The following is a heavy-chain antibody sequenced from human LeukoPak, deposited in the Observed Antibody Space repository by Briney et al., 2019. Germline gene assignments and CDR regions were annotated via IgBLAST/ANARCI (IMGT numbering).Heavy chain of an antibody. Sequence: PGRSLRLSCAASGFTFSSYGMHWVRQAPGKGLEWVAVISYDGSNKYYADSVKGRFTISRDNSKNTLYLQMNSLRAEDTAVYYCAREPSPINDFWTGRTVGHYYYMDVWGKGTTVTVSS. J-gene: IGHJ6*03. CDR2: ISYDGSNK. D-gene: IGHD3/OR15-3a*01. V-gene: IGHV3-30*03. CDR1: GFTFSSYG. CDR3: AREPSPINDFWTGRTVGHYYYMDV.